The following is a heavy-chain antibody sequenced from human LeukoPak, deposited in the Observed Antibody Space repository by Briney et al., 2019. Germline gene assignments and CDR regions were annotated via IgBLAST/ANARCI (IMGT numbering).Heavy chain of an antibody. CDR3: ASHQGTNYDSSGSAFDY. D-gene: IGHD3-22*01. CDR2: IYTSGST. Sequence: PSETLSLTCTVSGGSISSYYWSWIRQPAGKGLEWIGRIYTSGSTNYNPSLKSRVTMSVDTSKNQFSLKLSSVTAADTAVYYCASHQGTNYDSSGSAFDYWGQGTLVTVSS. V-gene: IGHV4-4*07. CDR1: GGSISSYY. J-gene: IGHJ4*02.